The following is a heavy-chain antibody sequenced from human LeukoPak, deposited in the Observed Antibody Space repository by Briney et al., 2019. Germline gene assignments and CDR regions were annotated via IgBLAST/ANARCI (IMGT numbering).Heavy chain of an antibody. D-gene: IGHD4-23*01. CDR3: AKNGGNSDFDY. CDR2: IDHSGST. Sequence: SETLSLTCAVSGGSISSSDWWSWVRQPPGKGLEWIGEIDHSGSTNYNPSLKSRVTISVDKSKNQFSLKLSSVTAADTAVYYCAKNGGNSDFDYWGQGILVTVSS. J-gene: IGHJ4*02. CDR1: GGSISSSDW. V-gene: IGHV4-4*02.